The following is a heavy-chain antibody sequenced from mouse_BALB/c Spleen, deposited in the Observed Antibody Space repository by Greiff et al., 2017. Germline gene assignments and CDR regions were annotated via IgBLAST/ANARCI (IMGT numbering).Heavy chain of an antibody. CDR3: ARDMNYYGYAGYFDV. V-gene: IGHV7-3*02. Sequence: EVKLMESGGGLVQPGGSLRLSCATSGFTFTDYYMSWVRQPPGKALEWLGFIRNKANGYTTEYSASVKGRFTISRDNSQSILYLQMNTLRAEDSATYYCARDMNYYGYAGYFDVWGAGTTVTVSS. CDR2: IRNKANGYTT. CDR1: GFTFTDYY. J-gene: IGHJ1*01. D-gene: IGHD1-2*01.